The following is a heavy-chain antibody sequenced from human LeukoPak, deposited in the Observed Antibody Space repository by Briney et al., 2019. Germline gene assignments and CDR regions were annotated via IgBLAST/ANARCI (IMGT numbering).Heavy chain of an antibody. Sequence: SETLSLTCTVSGGSISSYYWSWIRQPAGKGLEWIGRIYTSGTTNYNPSLKSRVTMSVDTSKNQFSLNLNSVTAAETAVYYSARTSPRAATFDYWGQGTLVTVSS. V-gene: IGHV4-4*07. CDR3: ARTSPRAATFDY. CDR2: IYTSGTT. J-gene: IGHJ4*02. CDR1: GGSISSYY. D-gene: IGHD2-15*01.